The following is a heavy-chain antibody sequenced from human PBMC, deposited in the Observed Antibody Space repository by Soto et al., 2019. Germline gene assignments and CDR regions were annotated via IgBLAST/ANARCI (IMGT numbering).Heavy chain of an antibody. J-gene: IGHJ6*02. CDR3: ARHETVAGPGGYYYYGMDV. D-gene: IGHD6-19*01. CDR1: GYSFTSYW. CDR2: IDPSDSYT. Sequence: PGESLKISCKGSGYSFTSYWISWVRQMPGKGLEWMGRIDPSDSYTNYSPSFQGHVTISADKSISTAHLQWSSLKASDTAMYYCARHETVAGPGGYYYYGMDVWGQGTTVTVSS. V-gene: IGHV5-10-1*01.